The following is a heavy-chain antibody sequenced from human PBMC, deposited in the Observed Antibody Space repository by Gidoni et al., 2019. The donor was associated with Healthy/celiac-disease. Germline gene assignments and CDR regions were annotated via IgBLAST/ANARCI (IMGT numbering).Heavy chain of an antibody. V-gene: IGHV1-69*01. Sequence: QGLEWMGGIIPSFGTANYAQKFQGRVTITADESTSTAYMELSSLRSEDTAVYYCARVGSIPVDYYYMDVWGKGTTVTVSS. CDR2: IIPSFGTA. J-gene: IGHJ6*03. CDR3: ARVGSIPVDYYYMDV. D-gene: IGHD2-2*01.